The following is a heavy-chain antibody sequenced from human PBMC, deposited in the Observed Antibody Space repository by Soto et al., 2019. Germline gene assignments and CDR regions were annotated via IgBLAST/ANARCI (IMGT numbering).Heavy chain of an antibody. Sequence: GESLKISCKGSGYSFTSYWIGWVRQMPGKGLEWMGIIYPGDSDTRYSPSFQGQVTISADKSISTAYLQWSSLKAPDTAMYYCARLVRYSSGWYEDYYYYGMDVWGQGTTVTVSS. CDR3: ARLVRYSSGWYEDYYYYGMDV. CDR1: GYSFTSYW. D-gene: IGHD6-19*01. J-gene: IGHJ6*02. V-gene: IGHV5-51*01. CDR2: IYPGDSDT.